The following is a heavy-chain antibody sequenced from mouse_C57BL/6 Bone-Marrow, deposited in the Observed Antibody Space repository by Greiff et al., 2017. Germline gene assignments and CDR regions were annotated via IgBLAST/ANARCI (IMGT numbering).Heavy chain of an antibody. J-gene: IGHJ3*01. V-gene: IGHV1-81*01. CDR3: ARDPRYYYGSSPFAY. D-gene: IGHD1-1*01. Sequence: QVHVKQSGAELARPGASVKLSCKASGYTFTSYGISWVKQRTGQGLEWIGEIYPRSGNTYYNEKFKGKATLTSDKSSSTAYMELRSLTSEDSAVYCCARDPRYYYGSSPFAYWGQGTLVTVSA. CDR1: GYTFTSYG. CDR2: IYPRSGNT.